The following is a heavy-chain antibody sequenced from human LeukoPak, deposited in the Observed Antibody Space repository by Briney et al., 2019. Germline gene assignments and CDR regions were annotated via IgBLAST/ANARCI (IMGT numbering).Heavy chain of an antibody. CDR2: VSENGDGT. J-gene: IGHJ4*02. D-gene: IGHD1-1*01. CDR3: ARGWTTFHH. Sequence: GGSLRLSCVASGFTFNHYAMSWARQAPGKGLEWVASVSENGDGTMYPDSVKGRFTISRDNSRKTVLLQVNSLRVEDAATYYCARGWTTFHHWGQGALVTVSS. V-gene: IGHV3-23*01. CDR1: GFTFNHYA.